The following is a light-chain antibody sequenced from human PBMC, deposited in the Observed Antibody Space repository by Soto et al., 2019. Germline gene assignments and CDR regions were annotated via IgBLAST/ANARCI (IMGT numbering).Light chain of an antibody. CDR1: SSNIGSNY. Sequence: QSVLTQPPSASGTPGQRVTISCSGSSSNIGSNYVYWYQQLPGTAPKLLIYRNNQRPSGVPDRFSGSKSGTSASLAISGLRSEDEADYYCAAWDDSLSGSLVGGGTKLTVL. J-gene: IGLJ2*01. CDR3: AAWDDSLSGSL. CDR2: RNN. V-gene: IGLV1-47*01.